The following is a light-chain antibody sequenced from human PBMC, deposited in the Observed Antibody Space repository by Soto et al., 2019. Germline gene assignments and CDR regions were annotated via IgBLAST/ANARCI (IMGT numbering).Light chain of an antibody. CDR3: HVWDSSSDHYV. V-gene: IGLV3-21*04. CDR2: YDS. Sequence: SYELTQPPSVSVAPGKTARITCGGNNIGSKSVHWYQQKPGQAPVLVIYYDSDRPSGIPERFSGSNSGNTATLTISRVEAGDEADYYCHVWDSSSDHYVVGTGTKLTVL. CDR1: NIGSKS. J-gene: IGLJ1*01.